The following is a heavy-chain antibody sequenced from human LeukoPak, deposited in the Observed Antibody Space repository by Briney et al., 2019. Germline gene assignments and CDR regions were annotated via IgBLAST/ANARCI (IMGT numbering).Heavy chain of an antibody. CDR2: INWNGGIT. Sequence: PGGSLRLSCAASGFTFDDYGMSWVRQVPGKVLEWVSGINWNGGITGYVDSVKGRFTVSRDNAKNSLHLQMNSLRAEDTALYYCARVGTSGGEPGSLDYWGQGTLVTVSS. CDR3: ARVGTSGGEPGSLDY. CDR1: GFTFDDYG. J-gene: IGHJ4*02. D-gene: IGHD1-14*01. V-gene: IGHV3-20*04.